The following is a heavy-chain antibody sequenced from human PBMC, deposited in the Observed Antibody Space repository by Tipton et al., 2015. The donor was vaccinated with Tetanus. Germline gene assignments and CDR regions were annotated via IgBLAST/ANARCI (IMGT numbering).Heavy chain of an antibody. D-gene: IGHD2/OR15-2a*01. CDR2: INPTDGRP. CDR3: ARDSTCDF. CDR1: GYTFTSHY. J-gene: IGHJ4*02. V-gene: IGHV1-46*01. Sequence: QVQLVQSGPEVKKPGASVNISCKASGYTFTSHYVHWVRQAPGQGLEWVGIINPTDGRPTYARKFQGRVSMTRDTSTSTVYMEVSSLRSEDTAVYYCARDSTCDFWGQGTLVTVSS.